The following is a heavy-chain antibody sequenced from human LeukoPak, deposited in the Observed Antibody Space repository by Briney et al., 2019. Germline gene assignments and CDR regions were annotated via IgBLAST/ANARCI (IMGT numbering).Heavy chain of an antibody. CDR2: ISSSGSTV. V-gene: IGHV3-11*04. D-gene: IGHD4-17*01. J-gene: IGHJ4*02. CDR1: GFTFSDYY. Sequence: GGSLRLSCAASGFTFSDYYMSWIRQAPGKGLEWVSYISSSGSTVYYADSVKGRFTISRDNAKNSLYLQMNSLRAEDTAIYYCARRIYGDYVFHYWGRGTLVTVSS. CDR3: ARRIYGDYVFHY.